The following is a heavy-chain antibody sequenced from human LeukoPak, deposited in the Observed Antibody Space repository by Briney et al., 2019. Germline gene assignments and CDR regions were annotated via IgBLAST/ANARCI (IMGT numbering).Heavy chain of an antibody. CDR3: ARSSKTYYMDV. CDR2: IYYSGST. CDR1: GGSISTYF. Sequence: SETLSLTCTVSGGSISTYFWTWIRHPPGKGLEWVGYIYYSGSTHYNSSLKSRVSISIDTSNNQFSLQLNSVTAADTAVYYCARSSKTYYMDVWGRGTTVTVSS. V-gene: IGHV4-59*13. J-gene: IGHJ6*03.